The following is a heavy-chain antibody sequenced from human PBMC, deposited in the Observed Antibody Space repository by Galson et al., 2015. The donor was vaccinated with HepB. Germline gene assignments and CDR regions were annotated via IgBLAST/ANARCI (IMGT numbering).Heavy chain of an antibody. D-gene: IGHD2-21*01. Sequence: SLRLSCATSGFTFSTFAMTWVRQAPGKGLEWVSAISDGGDTTYYADSVKGRFSITRDVSKSMLSLQMNSLRAEDTAVYYCAKGDTPWGGFDIWGQGTMVTVSS. CDR1: GFTFSTFA. J-gene: IGHJ3*02. V-gene: IGHV3-23*01. CDR2: ISDGGDTT. CDR3: AKGDTPWGGFDI.